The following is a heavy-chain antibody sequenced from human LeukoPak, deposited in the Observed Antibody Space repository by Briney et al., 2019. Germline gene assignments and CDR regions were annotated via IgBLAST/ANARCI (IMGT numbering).Heavy chain of an antibody. Sequence: PSETLSLTCTVSGGSISSYYWSWIRQPAGKGLEWIGRIDTSGNTNYKPSLKSRVTMSVDTSKNQFSLKLSSATAADTAVYYCARTTEAHSWRTRYYDYYMDVWGKGTTVTVSS. CDR2: IDTSGNT. CDR3: ARTTEAHSWRTRYYDYYMDV. V-gene: IGHV4-4*07. J-gene: IGHJ6*03. D-gene: IGHD6-13*01. CDR1: GGSISSYY.